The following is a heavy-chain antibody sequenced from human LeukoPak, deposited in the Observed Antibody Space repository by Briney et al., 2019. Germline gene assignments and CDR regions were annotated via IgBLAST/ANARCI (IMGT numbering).Heavy chain of an antibody. V-gene: IGHV3-23*01. CDR3: ARDFGSYYYGSGSYSNFYGMDV. CDR1: GFTFSSYA. J-gene: IGHJ6*02. Sequence: GGSLRLSCAASGFTFSSYAMSWVRQAPGKGLEWVSAISGSGGSTYYADSVKGRFTISRDNSKNTLSLQMNSLRAEDTAMYYCARDFGSYYYGSGSYSNFYGMDVWGQGTTVTVS. D-gene: IGHD3-10*01. CDR2: ISGSGGST.